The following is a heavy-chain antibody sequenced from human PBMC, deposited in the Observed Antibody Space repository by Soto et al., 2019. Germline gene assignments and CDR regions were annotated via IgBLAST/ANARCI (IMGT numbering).Heavy chain of an antibody. CDR2: IDPSGGIT. CDR1: GYSFTNFH. J-gene: IGHJ4*02. Sequence: QVQLSQFGAEVKKPGASVKVSCKASGYSFTNFHIHWVRQAPGQGLEWMGMIDPSGGITRDAQRLQGRITMTRGASESTVYMELRSLTSEDTAVYYCSRDVIRHENYETIGYFLDHWGQGTLVTVSS. V-gene: IGHV1-46*01. CDR3: SRDVIRHENYETIGYFLDH. D-gene: IGHD3-22*01.